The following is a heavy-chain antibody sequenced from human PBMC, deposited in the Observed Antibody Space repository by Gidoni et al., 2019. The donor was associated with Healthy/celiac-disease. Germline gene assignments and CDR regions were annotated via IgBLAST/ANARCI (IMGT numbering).Heavy chain of an antibody. CDR2: IRSKAYGGTT. CDR3: TRSGDYYQIDY. D-gene: IGHD4-17*01. CDR1: GFTFGDYA. J-gene: IGHJ4*02. V-gene: IGHV3-49*04. Sequence: EVQLVESGGGLVKPGRSLRLSCTASGFTFGDYAMSWVRQAPGKGLEWVAFIRSKAYGGTTEYAASVKGRFTISRDDSKSIAYLQMNSLKTEDTAAYYCTRSGDYYQIDYWGQGTLVTVSS.